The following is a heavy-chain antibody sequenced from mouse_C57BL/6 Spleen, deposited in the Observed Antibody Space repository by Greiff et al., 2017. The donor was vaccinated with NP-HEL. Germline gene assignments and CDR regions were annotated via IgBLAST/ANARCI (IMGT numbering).Heavy chain of an antibody. D-gene: IGHD2-3*01. CDR1: GYTFTSYW. CDR3: ASRDGYYDYYAMDY. J-gene: IGHJ4*01. CDR2: IYPSDSET. V-gene: IGHV1-61*01. Sequence: VQLQQPGAELVRPGSSVKLSCKASGYTFTSYWMDWVKQRPGQGLEWIGNIYPSDSETHYNQKFKDKATLTVDKSSSTAYMQLSSLTSYDSAVYYCASRDGYYDYYAMDYWGQGTSVTVSS.